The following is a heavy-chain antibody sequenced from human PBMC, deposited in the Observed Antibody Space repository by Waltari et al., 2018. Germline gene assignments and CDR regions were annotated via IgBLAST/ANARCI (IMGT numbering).Heavy chain of an antibody. V-gene: IGHV4-38-2*02. D-gene: IGHD4-17*01. Sequence: QVQLQESGPGLVKPSETLSLTCTVSGYSISSGYYWGWIRQPPGKGLEWIGSIYHSGSTYYNPSLKSRVTISVDTSKNQFSLKLSSVTAADTAVYYCAREGDYGDSSPAFDIWGQGTMVTVSS. CDR2: IYHSGST. J-gene: IGHJ3*02. CDR1: GYSISSGYY. CDR3: AREGDYGDSSPAFDI.